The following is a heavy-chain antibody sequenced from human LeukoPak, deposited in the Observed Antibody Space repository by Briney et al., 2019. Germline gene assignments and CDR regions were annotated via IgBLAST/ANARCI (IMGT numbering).Heavy chain of an antibody. CDR2: INPNSGGT. Sequence: ASVKVSCKASGYTFTGYYMHWVRQAPGQGLEWMGWINPNSGGTNYAQKFQGRVTMTRDTSISTAYMELSRLRSDDTAVYYCAREKVTYCGGDSWCHAFDIWGQGTMLTVSS. CDR1: GYTFTGYY. CDR3: AREKVTYCGGDSWCHAFDI. V-gene: IGHV1-2*02. D-gene: IGHD2-21*02. J-gene: IGHJ3*02.